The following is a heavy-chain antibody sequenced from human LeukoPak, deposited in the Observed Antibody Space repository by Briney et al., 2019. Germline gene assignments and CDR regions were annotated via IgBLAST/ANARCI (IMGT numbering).Heavy chain of an antibody. CDR3: ARTSYDFWSGYPATLDY. CDR1: GFTFSSYG. CDR2: ISYDGSNK. Sequence: GGSLRLFCAASGFTFSSYGMHWVRQAPGKGLEWVAVISYDGSNKYYADSVKGRFTISRDNAKNSLYLQMNSLRDEDTAVYYCARTSYDFWSGYPATLDYWGQGTLVTVSS. D-gene: IGHD3-3*01. J-gene: IGHJ4*02. V-gene: IGHV3-30*03.